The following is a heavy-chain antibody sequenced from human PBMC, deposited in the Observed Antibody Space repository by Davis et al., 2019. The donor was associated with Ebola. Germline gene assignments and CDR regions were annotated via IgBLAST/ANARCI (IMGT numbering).Heavy chain of an antibody. J-gene: IGHJ4*02. Sequence: GESLKISCAASGFTFSNYGMHWVRQAPGKGLEWVALISSDGRYDILADSVKGRFTISRDNSKNSLSLQMNSLRPEDTAVYCCVKTDCHSIGCGLMVFWGQGTLVTVSS. CDR3: VKTDCHSIGCGLMVF. CDR1: GFTFSNYG. CDR2: ISSDGRYD. D-gene: IGHD2/OR15-2a*01. V-gene: IGHV3-30*18.